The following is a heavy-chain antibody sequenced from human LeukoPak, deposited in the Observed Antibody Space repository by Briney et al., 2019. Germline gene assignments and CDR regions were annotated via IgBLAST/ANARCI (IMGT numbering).Heavy chain of an antibody. Sequence: GGSLRLSCAASGFIFDDYAMHWVRQAPGKGLEWVSGVDWNGGRKDYADSVRGRFTISRDNAKNSLYLQMNSLRPEDTALYYCAKQNSITGYTYGAVDYWGQGTLVTVSS. CDR3: AKQNSITGYTYGAVDY. D-gene: IGHD5-18*01. CDR2: VDWNGGRK. CDR1: GFIFDDYA. V-gene: IGHV3-9*01. J-gene: IGHJ4*02.